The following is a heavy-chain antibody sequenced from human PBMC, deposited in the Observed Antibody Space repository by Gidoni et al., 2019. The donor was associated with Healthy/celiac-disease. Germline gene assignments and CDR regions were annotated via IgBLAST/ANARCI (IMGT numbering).Heavy chain of an antibody. V-gene: IGHV3-21*01. Sequence: EVQLVESGGGLVKPGGSLRLSCAASGFTFSSYSMNWVRQAPGKGLEWVSSISSSSSYIYYADSVKGRFTISRDNAKNSLYLQMNSLRAEDTAVYYCARETYQLLYLFDYWGQGTLVTVSS. CDR1: GFTFSSYS. J-gene: IGHJ4*02. CDR2: ISSSSSYI. CDR3: ARETYQLLYLFDY. D-gene: IGHD2-2*02.